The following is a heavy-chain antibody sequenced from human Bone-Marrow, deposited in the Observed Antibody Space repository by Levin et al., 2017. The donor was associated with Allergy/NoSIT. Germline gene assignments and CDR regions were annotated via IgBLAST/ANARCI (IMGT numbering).Heavy chain of an antibody. CDR1: GGTFSSYA. D-gene: IGHD2-2*01. V-gene: IGHV1-69*13. CDR2: IIPIFGTA. CDR3: ARDGGIYCSSTSCYRNGDHTIFGVVTNYYYYMDV. J-gene: IGHJ6*03. Sequence: SVKVSCKASGGTFSSYAISWVRQAPGQGLEWMGGIIPIFGTANYAQKFQGRVTITADESTSTAYMELSSLRSEDTAVYYCARDGGIYCSSTSCYRNGDHTIFGVVTNYYYYMDVWGKGTTVTVSS.